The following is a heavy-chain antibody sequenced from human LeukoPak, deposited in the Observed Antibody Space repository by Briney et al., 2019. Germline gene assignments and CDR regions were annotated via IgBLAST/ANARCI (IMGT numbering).Heavy chain of an antibody. J-gene: IGHJ4*02. CDR2: IYYSGST. V-gene: IGHV4-39*01. D-gene: IGHD1-7*01. CDR3: ARHPRWNYAYFDY. Sequence: SETLSLTCTVSGGSISSSSYYWGWIRQPPGKGLEWIGSIYYSGSTYYNPSLKSRVTISVDTSKNQFSLKLSSVTAADTAVYYCARHPRWNYAYFDYWGQGTLVTVSS. CDR1: GGSISSSSYY.